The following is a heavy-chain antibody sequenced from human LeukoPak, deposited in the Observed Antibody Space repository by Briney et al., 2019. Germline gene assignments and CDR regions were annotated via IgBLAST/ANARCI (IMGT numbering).Heavy chain of an antibody. CDR2: ISGSSGST. D-gene: IGHD3-22*01. CDR3: AKPPERYYDGFYFDY. CDR1: GFTFSSYG. J-gene: IGHJ4*02. Sequence: GGSLRLSCAASGFTFSSYGMSWVRQAPGKGLEWVSAISGSSGSTYYADSVKGRFTISRDNSKNTLYLQMNSLRAEDTAVYYCAKPPERYYDGFYFDYWGQGTLVTVSS. V-gene: IGHV3-23*01.